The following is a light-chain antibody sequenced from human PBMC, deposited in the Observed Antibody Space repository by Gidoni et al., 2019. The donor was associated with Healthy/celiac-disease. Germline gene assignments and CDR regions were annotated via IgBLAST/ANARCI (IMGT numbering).Light chain of an antibody. CDR1: QSVSSSH. CDR3: QQYGSSPRT. V-gene: IGKV3-20*01. Sequence: IVLTQSPGTLSLSPGERATLSCRASQSVSSSHLAWYQQKPGQAPRLLIYGASSRATGIPDRFSGSGSGTDFTLTISRLEPEDFAVYYCQQYGSSPRTFXQXTRVEIK. CDR2: GAS. J-gene: IGKJ1*01.